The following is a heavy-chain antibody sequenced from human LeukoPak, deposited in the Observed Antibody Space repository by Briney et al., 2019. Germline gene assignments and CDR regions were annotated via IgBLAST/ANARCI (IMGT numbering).Heavy chain of an antibody. Sequence: GGSLRLSCAASGFTFSSYCMHWVRQAPGKGLEWVAVIWHGGSNKYYADSVKGRFTISRDNSKNTLYLQMNSLRAEDTAVYYCARATRAAIRVGNRTYYYDSSEDYWGQGTLVTVSS. CDR3: ARATRAAIRVGNRTYYYDSSEDY. V-gene: IGHV3-33*01. J-gene: IGHJ4*02. CDR2: IWHGGSNK. CDR1: GFTFSSYC. D-gene: IGHD3-22*01.